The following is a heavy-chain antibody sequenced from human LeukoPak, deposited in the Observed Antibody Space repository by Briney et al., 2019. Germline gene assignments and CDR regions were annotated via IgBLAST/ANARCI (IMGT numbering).Heavy chain of an antibody. J-gene: IGHJ4*02. Sequence: GGSLRLSCTASGFSFSGHWMHWARQLPGKGLVWVSRISPTGGTTSYADSVKGRFTVSRDNAKNTLYLQVNNLRAEDTAVYYCARGPNSNWSGLDFWGQGTLLTDSS. D-gene: IGHD6-6*01. V-gene: IGHV3-74*01. CDR3: ARGPNSNWSGLDF. CDR2: ISPTGGTT. CDR1: GFSFSGHW.